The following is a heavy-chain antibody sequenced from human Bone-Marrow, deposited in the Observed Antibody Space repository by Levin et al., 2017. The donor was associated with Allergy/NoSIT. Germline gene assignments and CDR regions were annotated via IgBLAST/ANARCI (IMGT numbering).Heavy chain of an antibody. V-gene: IGHV1-18*01. CDR2: ISAYNGNT. D-gene: IGHD2-21*02. J-gene: IGHJ4*02. CDR1: GYTFTSYG. Sequence: ASVKVSCKASGYTFTSYGISWVRQAPGQGLEWMGWISAYNGNTNYAQKLQGRVTMTTDTSTSTAYMELRSLRSDDTAVYYCARDVGTVVTNNRILPESVPDKIDYWGQGTLVTVSS. CDR3: ARDVGTVVTNNRILPESVPDKIDY.